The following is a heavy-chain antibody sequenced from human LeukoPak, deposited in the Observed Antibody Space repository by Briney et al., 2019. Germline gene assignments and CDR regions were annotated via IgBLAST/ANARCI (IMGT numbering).Heavy chain of an antibody. V-gene: IGHV3-23*01. Sequence: GGSLRLSCAASGFTFSSYAMSWVRQAPGKGLEGVSAISGSGGSTYYADSVKGRFTISRDNSKNTLYLQMNSLRAEDTAVYYCAKGGRTTIFGVVITHFDYWGQGTLVTVSS. CDR2: ISGSGGST. CDR3: AKGGRTTIFGVVITHFDY. D-gene: IGHD3-3*01. CDR1: GFTFSSYA. J-gene: IGHJ4*02.